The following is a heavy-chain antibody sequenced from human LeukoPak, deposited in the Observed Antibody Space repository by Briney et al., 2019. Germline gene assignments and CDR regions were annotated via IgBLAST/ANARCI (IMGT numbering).Heavy chain of an antibody. Sequence: GGSLRLSCAASGFTFSSYAMSWVRQAPGKRLEWVSAISGSGGSTYYADSVKGRFTISRDNSKNTLYLQMNSLRAEDTAVYYCAKDQYYDSSGYDYWGQGTLVTVSS. V-gene: IGHV3-23*01. J-gene: IGHJ4*02. CDR1: GFTFSSYA. CDR3: AKDQYYDSSGYDY. CDR2: ISGSGGST. D-gene: IGHD3-22*01.